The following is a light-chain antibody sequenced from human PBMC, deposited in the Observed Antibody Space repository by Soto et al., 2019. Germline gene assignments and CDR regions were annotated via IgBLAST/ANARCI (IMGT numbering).Light chain of an antibody. V-gene: IGLV1-51*01. Sequence: QAVVTQPPSVSAAPGQKVTISCSGSISNIASNYVSWFQQVPGKVPTLLIYDNNQRFSDVPDRFSASKSGTSATLGITGLQTGDQADYYCATWDYRLGAAVFGGGTQLTVL. CDR3: ATWDYRLGAAV. CDR1: ISNIASNY. J-gene: IGLJ2*01. CDR2: DNN.